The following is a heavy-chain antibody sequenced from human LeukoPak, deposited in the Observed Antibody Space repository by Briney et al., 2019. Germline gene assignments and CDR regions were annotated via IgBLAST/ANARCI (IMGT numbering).Heavy chain of an antibody. CDR2: IRYDGSNK. CDR1: GFTFSSYG. Sequence: GGSLRLSCAASGFTFSSYGMHWVRQAPGKGQEWVAFIRYDGSNKYYADSVKGRFTISRDNSKNTLYLQMNSLRAEDTAVYYCAKFWVVTAIKDYWGQGTLVTVSS. D-gene: IGHD2-21*02. CDR3: AKFWVVTAIKDY. J-gene: IGHJ4*02. V-gene: IGHV3-30*02.